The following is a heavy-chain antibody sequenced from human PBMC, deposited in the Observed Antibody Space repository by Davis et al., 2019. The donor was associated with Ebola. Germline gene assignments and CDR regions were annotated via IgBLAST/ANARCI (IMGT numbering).Heavy chain of an antibody. D-gene: IGHD1-26*01. J-gene: IGHJ1*01. V-gene: IGHV3-11*01. Sequence: PGGSLRLSCAASGFTFSDYYMTWIRQAPGKGLEWISYISSSCNTIYYADSVKGRFTISRDNAKNSLYLQMNSLTAEDTAVYYCARVEWWELPAEYFQHWGQGTLVTVSS. CDR2: ISSSCNTI. CDR1: GFTFSDYY. CDR3: ARVEWWELPAEYFQH.